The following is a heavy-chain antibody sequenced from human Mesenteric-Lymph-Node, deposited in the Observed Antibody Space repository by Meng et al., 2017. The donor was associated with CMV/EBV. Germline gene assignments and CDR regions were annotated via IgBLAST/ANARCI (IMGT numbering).Heavy chain of an antibody. CDR3: ARAVRGEYYGSSGYYFDY. CDR1: GGSASIGNYY. Sequence: SETLSPTCTLSGGSASIGNYYWNWIRQPPGNGLECIWYVFYSGSTNYNPSLKTRVTISLDTSKNQFSLKLTSVTAADTAVYYCARAVRGEYYGSSGYYFDYWGQGTLVTVSS. CDR2: VFYSGST. V-gene: IGHV4-61*01. J-gene: IGHJ4*02. D-gene: IGHD3-22*01.